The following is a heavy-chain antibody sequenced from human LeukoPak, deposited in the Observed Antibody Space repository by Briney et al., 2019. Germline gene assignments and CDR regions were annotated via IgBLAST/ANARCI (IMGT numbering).Heavy chain of an antibody. CDR2: IKQDGNEK. D-gene: IGHD6-19*01. J-gene: IGHJ4*02. CDR3: ARAVDGAHYFDY. CDR1: GFTFSSYA. Sequence: GGSLRLSCAASGFTFSSYAMSWVRQAPGKGLEWVANIKQDGNEKYYVNSVKGRFTIFRDNAKNSLFLQMNSLRAEDTAVYHCARAVDGAHYFDYWGQGTLVTVSS. V-gene: IGHV3-7*01.